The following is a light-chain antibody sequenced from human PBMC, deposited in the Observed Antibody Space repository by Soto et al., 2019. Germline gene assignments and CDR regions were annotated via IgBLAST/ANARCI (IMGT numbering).Light chain of an antibody. CDR1: QSIRDW. Sequence: DIQMTQSPSTLSASVGDRVTITCRASQSIRDWVAWYQQNPGKAPKLLIYDASNLESGVPSRFSGSGSGTEFTLTISSLQPDDFATYFCHQSDSYWTFGQGTKVDIK. CDR3: HQSDSYWT. J-gene: IGKJ1*01. V-gene: IGKV1-5*01. CDR2: DAS.